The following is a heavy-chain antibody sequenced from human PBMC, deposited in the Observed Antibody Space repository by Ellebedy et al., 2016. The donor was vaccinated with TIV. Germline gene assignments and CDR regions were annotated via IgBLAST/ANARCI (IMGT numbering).Heavy chain of an antibody. V-gene: IGHV3-15*01. J-gene: IGHJ4*02. CDR1: GFTFSDAW. CDR2: IKSKTDGGTT. D-gene: IGHD6-13*01. CDR3: TTGRVIAAAIFDY. Sequence: GGSLRLXXAASGFTFSDAWMSWVRQAPGKGLEWVGRIKSKTDGGTTDYPAPVKGRFTISRDDSKNTLYLQMNSLKTEDTAVYYCTTGRVIAAAIFDYWGQGTLVTVSS.